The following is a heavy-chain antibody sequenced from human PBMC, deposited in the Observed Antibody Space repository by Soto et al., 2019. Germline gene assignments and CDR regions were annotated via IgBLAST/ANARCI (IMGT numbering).Heavy chain of an antibody. V-gene: IGHV4-34*01. Sequence: PSETLSLTCAVYGGSFSGYYWSWVRQPPGKGLEWIGEINHSGSTNYNPSLKSRVTISVDTSKNQFSLKLSSVTAADTAVYYCARLRFLEWLSRGYYYYYGMDVRGQGTTVTVSS. D-gene: IGHD3-3*01. CDR2: INHSGST. CDR1: GGSFSGYY. CDR3: ARLRFLEWLSRGYYYYYGMDV. J-gene: IGHJ6*02.